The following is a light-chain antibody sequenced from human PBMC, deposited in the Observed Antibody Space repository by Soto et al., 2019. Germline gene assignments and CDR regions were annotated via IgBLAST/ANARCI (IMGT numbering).Light chain of an antibody. CDR3: EQYHSYSEA. J-gene: IGKJ1*01. CDR1: QSISSY. Sequence: DIQMTQSPCSLTATIRDRVTITCLASQSISSYLNWDQQKPGKAPKLLIYKASTLASGVPSRFSGSGSGTEFTLTINSLQLDDFTTYYCEQYHSYSEAFVQGTKVDIK. V-gene: IGKV1-5*03. CDR2: KAS.